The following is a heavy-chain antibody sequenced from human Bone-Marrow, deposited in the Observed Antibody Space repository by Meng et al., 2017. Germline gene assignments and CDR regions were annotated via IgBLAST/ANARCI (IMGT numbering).Heavy chain of an antibody. J-gene: IGHJ5*02. CDR2: INHSGST. CDR3: ARVGVVVITPNWFDP. D-gene: IGHD3-22*01. V-gene: IGHV4-34*01. Sequence: QGQLQQWGPGLLKPSETLSLTCAVYGGSFSGYYWSWIRQPPGKGLEWIGEINHSGSTNYNPSLKSRVTISVDTSKNQFSLKLSSVTAADTAVYYCARVGVVVITPNWFDPWGQGTLVTVSS. CDR1: GGSFSGYY.